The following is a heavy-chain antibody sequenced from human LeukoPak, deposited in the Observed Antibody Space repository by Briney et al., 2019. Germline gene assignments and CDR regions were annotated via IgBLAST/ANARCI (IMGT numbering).Heavy chain of an antibody. D-gene: IGHD6-19*01. J-gene: IGHJ5*02. CDR3: ARDPDHSSGFNWFDP. Sequence: GASVKVSCKASGYTFTSYGISWVRQAPGQGLEWMGWISAYNGNTNYAQKLQGRVTMTTDTSTSTAYMELRSLRCDDTAVYYCARDPDHSSGFNWFDPWGQGTLVTVSS. CDR1: GYTFTSYG. V-gene: IGHV1-18*01. CDR2: ISAYNGNT.